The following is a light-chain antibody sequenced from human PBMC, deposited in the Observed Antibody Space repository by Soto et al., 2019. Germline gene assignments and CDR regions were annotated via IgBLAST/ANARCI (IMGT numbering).Light chain of an antibody. J-gene: IGKJ4*01. CDR3: QQYNNWPPLT. CDR1: QSVSGN. V-gene: IGKV3-15*01. CDR2: GAS. Sequence: EIVMTQSPATLSVSPGERATLSCRASQSVSGNLAWYQQRPGQAPRLLIYGASTRATGIPARFSGSGSGTEFTLTISSLQSEVFAIYYCQQYNNWPPLTFGGGTKVEIK.